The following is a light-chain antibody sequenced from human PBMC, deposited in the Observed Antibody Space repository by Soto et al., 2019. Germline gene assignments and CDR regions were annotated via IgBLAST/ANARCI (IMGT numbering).Light chain of an antibody. J-gene: IGLJ1*01. Sequence: QSVLTQPPSVSGAPGQRVTISCTGSSSSIGAGYDVHWYQQRPGTAPKLLIFGNSNRPSGVPDRFSGSKSGTSASLTITGLQAEDEGDYYCQSYDSTLSDRYVFGSGTTVTVL. CDR3: QSYDSTLSDRYV. V-gene: IGLV1-40*01. CDR1: SSSIGAGYD. CDR2: GNS.